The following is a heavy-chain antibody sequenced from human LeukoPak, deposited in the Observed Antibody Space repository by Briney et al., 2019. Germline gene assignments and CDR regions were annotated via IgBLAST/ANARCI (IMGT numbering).Heavy chain of an antibody. D-gene: IGHD3-10*01. CDR2: IYHSGTT. Sequence: SETLSLTCTVSGGSVSSGNYYWSWIRQPPGKGLEWIGYIYHSGTTYYNPSLQSRVTMSVDTSKNQFSLKLSSVTAVDTAVYYCARKENVYYYFDYWGQGTLVTVSS. CDR3: ARKENVYYYFDY. V-gene: IGHV4-61*01. CDR1: GGSVSSGNYY. J-gene: IGHJ4*02.